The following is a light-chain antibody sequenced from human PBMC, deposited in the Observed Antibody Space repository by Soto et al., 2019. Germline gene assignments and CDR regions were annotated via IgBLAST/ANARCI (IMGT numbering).Light chain of an antibody. CDR2: GAS. CDR1: QSVSSN. J-gene: IGKJ1*01. V-gene: IGKV3-15*01. CDR3: QHYNNWPPWT. Sequence: EIVMTQSPAILSVIPVERAALSFSASQSVSSNLAWYQQKPGQAPRLLMYGASTRATGVPARFRGSGSGTDFTLTISALQSEDFAVYYCQHYNNWPPWTFGQGTKVDIK.